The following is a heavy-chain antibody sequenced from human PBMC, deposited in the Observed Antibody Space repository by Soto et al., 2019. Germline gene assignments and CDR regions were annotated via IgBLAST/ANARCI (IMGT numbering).Heavy chain of an antibody. D-gene: IGHD4-17*01. J-gene: IGHJ4*02. V-gene: IGHV1-58*01. CDR2: IVVGSGNT. CDR3: AKKDDGDYAPPDY. Sequence: SVKVSCKASGFTFTSSAVQWVRQARGQRLEWIGWIVVGSGNTNYAQKFQERVTITRDKSTSTAYMELSSLRSEDTAVYYCAKKDDGDYAPPDYWGQGTMGTVSA. CDR1: GFTFTSSA.